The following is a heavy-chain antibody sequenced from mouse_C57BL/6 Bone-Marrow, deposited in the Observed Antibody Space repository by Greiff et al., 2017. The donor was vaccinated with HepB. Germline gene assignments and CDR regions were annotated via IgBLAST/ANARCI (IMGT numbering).Heavy chain of an antibody. CDR3: ARGQLRLSFAY. Sequence: EVKVEESGGGLVKPGGSLKLSCAASGFTFSSYAMSWVRQTPEKRLEWVATISDGGSYTYYPDNVKGRFTISRDNAKNNLYLQMSHLKSEDTAMYYCARGQLRLSFAYWGQGTLVTVSA. J-gene: IGHJ3*01. CDR2: ISDGGSYT. CDR1: GFTFSSYA. D-gene: IGHD3-2*02. V-gene: IGHV5-4*03.